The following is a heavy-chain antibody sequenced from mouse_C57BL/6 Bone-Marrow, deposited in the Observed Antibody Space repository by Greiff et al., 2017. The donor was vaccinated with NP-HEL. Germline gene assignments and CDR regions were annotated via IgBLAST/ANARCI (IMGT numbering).Heavy chain of an antibody. CDR2: IGPGSGST. J-gene: IGHJ1*03. Sequence: QVHVKQSGAELVKPGASVKISCKASGYTFTDYYINWVKQRPGQGLEWIGKIGPGSGSTYSNEKFKGKATLTADKSSSTAYMQLSSLTSEDSAVYFCARIRNYYGSSFYWYFDVWGTGTTVTVSS. CDR3: ARIRNYYGSSFYWYFDV. D-gene: IGHD1-1*01. CDR1: GYTFTDYY. V-gene: IGHV1-77*01.